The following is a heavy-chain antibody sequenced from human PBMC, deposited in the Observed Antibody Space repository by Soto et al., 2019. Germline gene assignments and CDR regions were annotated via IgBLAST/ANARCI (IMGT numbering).Heavy chain of an antibody. V-gene: IGHV1-69*06. D-gene: IGHD1-26*01. J-gene: IGHJ4*02. CDR3: AREEPLGGFDQ. CDR2: VIPIFGTV. Sequence: QVQLVQSGAEMKKPESSVKVSCRASGGTFSNHAISWVRQAPGQGLEWMGSVIPIFGTVNYAQNFQGRVIITAARSTSTAYMELSSLRSGDTAMYYCAREEPLGGFDQWGQGTLVTVSS. CDR1: GGTFSNHA.